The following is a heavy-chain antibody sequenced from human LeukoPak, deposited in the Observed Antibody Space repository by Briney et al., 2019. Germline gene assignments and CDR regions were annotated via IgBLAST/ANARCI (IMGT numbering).Heavy chain of an antibody. Sequence: SGGSLRLSCAASGFTFSSYGMHWARQAPGKGLEWVAVISYDGSNKYYADSVKGRFTISRDNSKNTLYLQMNSLRAEDTAVYYCAKTVVRGVSYYFDYWGQGTLVTVSS. D-gene: IGHD3-10*01. V-gene: IGHV3-30*18. J-gene: IGHJ4*02. CDR1: GFTFSSYG. CDR2: ISYDGSNK. CDR3: AKTVVRGVSYYFDY.